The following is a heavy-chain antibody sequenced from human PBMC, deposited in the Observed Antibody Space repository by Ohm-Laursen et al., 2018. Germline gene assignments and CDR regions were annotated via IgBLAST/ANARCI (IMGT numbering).Heavy chain of an antibody. D-gene: IGHD3-10*01. CDR1: GFTFRSYA. V-gene: IGHV3-66*01. J-gene: IGHJ6*02. CDR3: ASGSGTYDYYYGLDV. CDR2: IYSGGSI. Sequence: SLRLSCAASGFTFRSYAMFWVRQAPGKGLEWVSVIYSGGSIYYADSVKGRFTISRDNSKNTLYLQMNSLRAEDTAVYYCASGSGTYDYYYGLDVWGQGTTVTVSS.